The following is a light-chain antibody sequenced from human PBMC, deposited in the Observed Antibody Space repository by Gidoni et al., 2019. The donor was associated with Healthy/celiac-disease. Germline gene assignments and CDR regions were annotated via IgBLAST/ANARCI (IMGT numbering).Light chain of an antibody. V-gene: IGKV3-15*01. CDR3: QQYNNWPPWT. CDR1: QSVSSN. Sequence: EIVMTQSTATLSVSPGERATLSCRASQSVSSNLAWYQQKPGQAPRRLIYGASTRATGIPARFSGSGFGTEFTLTISSLQSEDFAVYYCQQYNNWPPWTFGQGTKVEIK. CDR2: GAS. J-gene: IGKJ1*01.